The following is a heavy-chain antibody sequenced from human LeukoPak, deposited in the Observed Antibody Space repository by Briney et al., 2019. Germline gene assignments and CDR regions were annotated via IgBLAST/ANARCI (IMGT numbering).Heavy chain of an antibody. D-gene: IGHD2-21*01. CDR1: GFTFDDYG. J-gene: IGHJ4*02. CDR3: ARALGGDYDY. V-gene: IGHV3-20*04. CDR2: IHWNGGST. Sequence: GSPRLSCAASGFTFDDYGMSWVRQAPGKGLEWVSGIHWNGGSTGYADSVKGRFTISRDNAKNSLYLQMNSLRAEDTALYYCARALGGDYDYWGQGTLVTVSS.